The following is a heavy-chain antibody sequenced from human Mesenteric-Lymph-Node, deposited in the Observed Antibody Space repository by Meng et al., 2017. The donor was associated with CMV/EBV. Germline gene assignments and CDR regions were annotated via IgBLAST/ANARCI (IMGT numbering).Heavy chain of an antibody. J-gene: IGHJ4*02. CDR1: GFTFRNYA. Sequence: GESLKISCAASGFTFRNYAMSWVRQAPGKGLEWVSGVYIGSSIITYTDSVKGRFTISRDDPKNTLYLQMSGLTAEDTAVYYRTKSYFGSGSYYNCPGYFDCWGQGTLVTVSS. CDR2: VYIGSSII. V-gene: IGHV3-23*03. D-gene: IGHD3-10*01. CDR3: TKSYFGSGSYYNCPGYFDC.